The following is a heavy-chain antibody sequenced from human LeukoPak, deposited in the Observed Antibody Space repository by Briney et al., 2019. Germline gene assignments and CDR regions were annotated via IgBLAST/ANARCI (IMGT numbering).Heavy chain of an antibody. D-gene: IGHD2-15*01. J-gene: IGHJ4*02. CDR3: AKDGCSGGSCNYYFDY. CDR2: ISGSGGST. Sequence: GGSLRLSCAASGFTFSNYAMSWVRQAPGKGLEWVSAISGSGGSTYYADSAKGRFTISRDNSKNTLYLQMNSLRAEDTAVYYCAKDGCSGGSCNYYFDYWGQGTLVTVSS. CDR1: GFTFSNYA. V-gene: IGHV3-23*01.